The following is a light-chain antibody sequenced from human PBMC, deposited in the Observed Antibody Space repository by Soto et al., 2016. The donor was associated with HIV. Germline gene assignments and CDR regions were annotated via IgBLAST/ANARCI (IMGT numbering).Light chain of an antibody. J-gene: IGKJ2*01. CDR3: LQHSTYPYT. V-gene: IGKV1-17*01. CDR1: QGIRND. Sequence: DIQMTQSPSSLSASVGDRVTITCRASQGIRNDLGWYQQKPGKAPKRLIYTASSLQIGVPSRFSGRRSGREFSLTISSLQSEDFATYYCLQHSTYPYTFGQGTKVEIK. CDR2: TAS.